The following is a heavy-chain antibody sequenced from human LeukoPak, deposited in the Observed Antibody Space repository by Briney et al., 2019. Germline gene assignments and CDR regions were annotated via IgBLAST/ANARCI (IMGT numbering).Heavy chain of an antibody. Sequence: SETLSLTCTVSDYSISSASFWGWIRPPPGEGLEWIGTGYNIGSTHYNASLKSRPTISVDTSKNQFSLKLSSVTAADTAVYYCARDRGPWNDDGFDYWGQGTLVTVSS. D-gene: IGHD1-1*01. CDR3: ARDRGPWNDDGFDY. CDR1: DYSISSASF. J-gene: IGHJ4*02. CDR2: GYNIGST. V-gene: IGHV4-38-2*02.